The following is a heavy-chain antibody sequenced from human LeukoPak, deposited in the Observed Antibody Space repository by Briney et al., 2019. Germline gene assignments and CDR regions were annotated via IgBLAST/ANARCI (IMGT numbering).Heavy chain of an antibody. CDR3: ARSHAYYDPFDL. Sequence: PSETLSLTCTVSGGSISTTGDYWGWIRQTPGKGLEWIGSLYYRGTTYYNPSLKSRVTISVDTSKKNLSLSLTSVTAADTAVYFCARSHAYYDPFDLWGQGTLVAVSS. D-gene: IGHD3-16*01. CDR1: GGSISTTGDY. J-gene: IGHJ4*02. V-gene: IGHV4-39*02. CDR2: LYYRGTT.